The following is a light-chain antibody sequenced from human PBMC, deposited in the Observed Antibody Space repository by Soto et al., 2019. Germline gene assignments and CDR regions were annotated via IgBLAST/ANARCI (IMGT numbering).Light chain of an antibody. CDR1: QSVSSNF. Sequence: EIVMTPSPAILSVSPVERATLSCRASQSVSSNFVAWYQQKPGQTPRLLIYGASSRATGTPDRFSGSGSGIDFTLTISRLEPEDFAVYYCQQYATSPGWTFGQGTKVDIK. CDR3: QQYATSPGWT. CDR2: GAS. J-gene: IGKJ1*01. V-gene: IGKV3-20*01.